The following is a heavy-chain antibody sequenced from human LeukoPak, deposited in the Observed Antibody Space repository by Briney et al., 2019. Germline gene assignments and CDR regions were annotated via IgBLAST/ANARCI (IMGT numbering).Heavy chain of an antibody. CDR3: ARSLLPDAVHFDSYKFDP. D-gene: IGHD3-9*01. CDR2: INPNSGGT. CDR1: GYTFTSYF. Sequence: GASVKVSCKTSGYTFTSYFIHWVRQAPGQGLEWMGWINPNSGGTNYAQKFQGRVTMTTDTSTSTAYMELRSLRSDDTAVYYCARSLLPDAVHFDSYKFDPWGQGTLVTVSS. J-gene: IGHJ5*02. V-gene: IGHV1-2*02.